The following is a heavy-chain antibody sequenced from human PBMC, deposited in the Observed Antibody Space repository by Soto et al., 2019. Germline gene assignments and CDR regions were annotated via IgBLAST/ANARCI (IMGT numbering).Heavy chain of an antibody. CDR1: GGFISSSTNY. CDR2: IYYSGST. D-gene: IGHD2-2*01. V-gene: IGHV4-39*07. J-gene: IGHJ6*02. Sequence: SETLSLTCTVSGGFISSSTNYWGWIRQPPGKGLESIGTIYYSGSTSYNPSLESRLTISVDTSKNQFSLKLRSVIVADTAVYHCARFVRSCSATTCSTRADVWGQGITVTVS. CDR3: ARFVRSCSATTCSTRADV.